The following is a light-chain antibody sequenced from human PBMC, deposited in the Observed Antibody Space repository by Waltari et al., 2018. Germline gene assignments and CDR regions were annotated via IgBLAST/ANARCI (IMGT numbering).Light chain of an antibody. CDR3: QQYYSYPPIT. Sequence: AIRITQSPSSLSASTGDRVPITCRASQGISSYSAWYQQKPGKAPKLLIYAASTLQSGVPSRFSGSGSGTDFTLTISCLQSEDFATYYCQQYYSYPPITFGGGTKVEIK. CDR1: QGISSY. V-gene: IGKV1-8*01. J-gene: IGKJ4*01. CDR2: AAS.